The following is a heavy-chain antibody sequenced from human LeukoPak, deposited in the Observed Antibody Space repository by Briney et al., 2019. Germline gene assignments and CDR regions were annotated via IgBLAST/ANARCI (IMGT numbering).Heavy chain of an antibody. J-gene: IGHJ4*02. Sequence: GGSLRLSCAASGFTFSSYSMSWVRQAPGKGLEWVSGISGSGGSTDYADSVKGRFTISRDNSKNTLYLQMNSLRAEDTAVYYCAKDPGYQVIYCFDYWGQGTLVTVSS. CDR2: ISGSGGST. V-gene: IGHV3-23*01. CDR1: GFTFSSYS. CDR3: AKDPGYQVIYCFDY. D-gene: IGHD5-18*01.